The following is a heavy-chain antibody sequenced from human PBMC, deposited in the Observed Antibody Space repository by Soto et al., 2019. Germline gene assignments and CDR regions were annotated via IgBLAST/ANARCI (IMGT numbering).Heavy chain of an antibody. CDR2: IWYDGSNK. V-gene: IGHV3-33*01. CDR3: ARDYGGGSLPSELFDP. D-gene: IGHD2-15*01. CDR1: GFTFSSYG. Sequence: GGSLRLSCAASGFTFSSYGMHWVRQAPGKGLEWVAVIWYDGSNKYYADSVKGRFTISRDNSKNTLYLQMNSLRAEDTAVYYCARDYGGGSLPSELFDPWGPGTLVTVSS. J-gene: IGHJ5*02.